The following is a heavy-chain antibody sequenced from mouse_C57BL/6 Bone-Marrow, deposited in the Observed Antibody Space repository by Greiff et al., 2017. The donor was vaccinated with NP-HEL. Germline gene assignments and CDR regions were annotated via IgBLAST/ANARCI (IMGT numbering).Heavy chain of an antibody. Sequence: QVQLQQSGAELVRPGTSVKMSCKASGYTFTNYWIGWAKQRPGHGLEWIGDIYPGGGYTNYNEKFKGKATLTADKYSSTAYMQFSSLTSEDSAIYYCARSGWPYFDYWGQGTTLTVSS. CDR2: IYPGGGYT. J-gene: IGHJ2*01. CDR1: GYTFTNYW. CDR3: ARSGWPYFDY. D-gene: IGHD2-3*01. V-gene: IGHV1-63*01.